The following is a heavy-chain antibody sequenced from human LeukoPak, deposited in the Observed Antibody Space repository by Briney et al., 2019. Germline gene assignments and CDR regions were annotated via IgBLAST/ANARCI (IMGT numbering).Heavy chain of an antibody. D-gene: IGHD3-22*01. V-gene: IGHV1-24*01. CDR3: ATRDDTTNYYYYGMGV. J-gene: IGHJ6*02. CDR1: GYTLTELS. CDR2: FDPEDGET. Sequence: ASVKVSCKVSGYTLTELSMHWVRQAPGKGLEWMGGFDPEDGETIYAQKFQGRVTMTEDTSTDTAYMELSSLRSEDTAVYYCATRDDTTNYYYYGMGVWDQGTTVTVSS.